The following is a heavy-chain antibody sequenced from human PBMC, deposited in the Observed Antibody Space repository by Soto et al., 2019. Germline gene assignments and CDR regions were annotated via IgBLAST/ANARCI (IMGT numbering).Heavy chain of an antibody. V-gene: IGHV1-69*01. CDR2: IIPIFDAT. Sequence: QVQMVQSGAEVKKPGSSARVSCKVSGGTFSRHSISWVRQAPGQGLEWMGGIIPIFDATQYAQKFQGRLTITADESTTTFPIDLSGMRPEDTAIYFCARDLTSVRGSWGQGTLVTVS. J-gene: IGHJ4*02. CDR3: ARDLTSVRGS. CDR1: GGTFSRHS. D-gene: IGHD3-10*01.